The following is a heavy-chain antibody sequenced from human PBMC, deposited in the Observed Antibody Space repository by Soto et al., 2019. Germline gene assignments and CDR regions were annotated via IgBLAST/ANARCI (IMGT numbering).Heavy chain of an antibody. Sequence: GGSLRLSCAVSGFTVSDYEMNWVRQAPGKGLEWVSYIKSSGSTIHYADSVKGRFTISRDNAKNSLYLQMNSLRAEDTAVYYCARDQGAGVDAFDIWGQGTMVTVSS. CDR1: GFTVSDYE. J-gene: IGHJ3*02. CDR2: IKSSGSTI. V-gene: IGHV3-48*03. CDR3: ARDQGAGVDAFDI. D-gene: IGHD6-19*01.